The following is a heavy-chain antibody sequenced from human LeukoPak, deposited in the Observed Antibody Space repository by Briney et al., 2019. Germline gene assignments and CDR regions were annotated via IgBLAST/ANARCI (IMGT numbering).Heavy chain of an antibody. CDR2: IIPIFGTA. J-gene: IGHJ6*02. CDR1: GGTFSSYA. Sequence: SVKVSCKASGGTFSSYAISWVRQAPGQGLEWMGGIIPIFGTANYAQKFQGRVTITADESTSAAYMELSSLRSEDTAVYYCARSLLRGVPEHYYYYGMDVWGQGTTVTVSS. CDR3: ARSLLRGVPEHYYYYGMDV. V-gene: IGHV1-69*13. D-gene: IGHD3-22*01.